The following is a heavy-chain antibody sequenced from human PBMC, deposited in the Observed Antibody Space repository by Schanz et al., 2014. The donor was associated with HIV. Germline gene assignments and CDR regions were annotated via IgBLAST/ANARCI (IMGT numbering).Heavy chain of an antibody. Sequence: QVQLVESGGGVVQPGRSLRLSCEASGFTFSNYGMHWVRQAPGKGLEWVAVISSDGTKKSYADSVKGRFIISRDDSNNTLYVQRNSLRAEDTAVYYCARDTADIVATITNYYYGMDVWGQGTTVTVSS. CDR3: ARDTADIVATITNYYYGMDV. CDR2: ISSDGTKK. J-gene: IGHJ6*02. D-gene: IGHD5-12*01. CDR1: GFTFSNYG. V-gene: IGHV3-33*01.